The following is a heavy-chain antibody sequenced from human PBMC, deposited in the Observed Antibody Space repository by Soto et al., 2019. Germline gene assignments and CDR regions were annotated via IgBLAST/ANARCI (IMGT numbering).Heavy chain of an antibody. CDR1: GFTFSSYG. CDR2: IWYDGSNK. J-gene: IGHJ6*02. D-gene: IGHD4-4*01. V-gene: IGHV3-33*01. CDR3: ARDHYSNYLLRNYGMDV. Sequence: GGSLRLSCAASGFTFSSYGMHWVRQAPGKGLEWVAVIWYDGSNKYYADSVKGRFTISRDNSKNTLYLQMNSLRAEDTAVYYCARDHYSNYLLRNYGMDVWGQGTTVTVSS.